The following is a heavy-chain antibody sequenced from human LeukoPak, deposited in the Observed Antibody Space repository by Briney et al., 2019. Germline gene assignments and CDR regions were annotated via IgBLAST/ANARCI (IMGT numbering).Heavy chain of an antibody. Sequence: PSETLSLTCAVYGGSFSGYYWSWIRQPPGKGLEWIGEINHSGSTNYNPSLKSRVTISVDTSKKQFSLKLNSVTAADTAVYFCARGGYNWNYWGQGILVTVSS. J-gene: IGHJ4*02. D-gene: IGHD1-20*01. CDR3: ARGGYNWNY. CDR2: INHSGST. V-gene: IGHV4-34*01. CDR1: GGSFSGYY.